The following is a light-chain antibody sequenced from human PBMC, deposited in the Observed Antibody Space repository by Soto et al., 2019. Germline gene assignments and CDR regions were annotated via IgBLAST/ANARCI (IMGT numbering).Light chain of an antibody. J-gene: IGKJ4*01. V-gene: IGKV1-9*01. Sequence: DIQLTQSPCFLSASVGDRVTITCRASQGISSFLAWYQQKPGKAPNFLIYAASTLQSGVPSRFSGSGSGTEFTLTISSLQPEDFATYYCQQVNSYPLNFGGGSKVEIK. CDR2: AAS. CDR1: QGISSF. CDR3: QQVNSYPLN.